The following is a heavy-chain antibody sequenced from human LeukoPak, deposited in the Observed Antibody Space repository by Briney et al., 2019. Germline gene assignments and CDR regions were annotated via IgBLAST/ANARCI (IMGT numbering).Heavy chain of an antibody. CDR1: GGSFSGYY. Sequence: SETLSLTCAVYGGSFSGYYWSWIRQPPGKGLEWIGEINHSGSTNYNPSLKSRVTISVDTSKNQFSLKLSSVTAADTAVYYCAGVDTAMGTCDYWGQGTLVTVSS. D-gene: IGHD5-18*01. V-gene: IGHV4-34*01. J-gene: IGHJ4*02. CDR2: INHSGST. CDR3: AGVDTAMGTCDY.